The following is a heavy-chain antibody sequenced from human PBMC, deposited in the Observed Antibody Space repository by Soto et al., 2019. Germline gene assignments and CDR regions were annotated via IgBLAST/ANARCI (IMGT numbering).Heavy chain of an antibody. CDR1: GFTVSSNY. CDR2: IYSGGST. V-gene: IGHV3-53*01. CDR3: ARALVGATTYGMDV. D-gene: IGHD1-26*01. Sequence: GGSLRLSCADSGFTVSSNYMSWVRQAPGKGLEWVSVIYSGGSTYYADSVKGRFTISRDNSKNTLYLQMNSLRAEDTAVYYCARALVGATTYGMDVWGQRTTVTVS. J-gene: IGHJ6*02.